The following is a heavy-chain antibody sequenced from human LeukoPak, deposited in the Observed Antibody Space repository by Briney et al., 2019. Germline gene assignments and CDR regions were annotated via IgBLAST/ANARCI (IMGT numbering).Heavy chain of an antibody. V-gene: IGHV3-9*01. Sequence: GRSLRLSCAASGFTFDDYAMHWVRQAPGKGLEWVSGISWNSGSIGYADSVKGRFTISRDNAKNSLYLRMNSLRAEDTALYYCAKGENGGLRYFDFDYWGQGTLVTVSS. D-gene: IGHD3-9*01. J-gene: IGHJ4*02. CDR3: AKGENGGLRYFDFDY. CDR1: GFTFDDYA. CDR2: ISWNSGSI.